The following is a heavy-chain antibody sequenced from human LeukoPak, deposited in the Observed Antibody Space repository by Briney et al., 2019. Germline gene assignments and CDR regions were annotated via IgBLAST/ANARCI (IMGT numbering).Heavy chain of an antibody. Sequence: SETLSLTCIVSGDSISSSSSFWGWIRQPPGKGLEWIGSIYHSGSTYYNPSLKSRVTISVDTSKNQFSLKLSSVTAADTAVYYCASWAGYYYGSGSYYNPAKFDYWGQGTLVTVSS. CDR2: IYHSGST. V-gene: IGHV4-39*07. CDR1: GDSISSSSSF. D-gene: IGHD3-10*01. CDR3: ASWAGYYYGSGSYYNPAKFDY. J-gene: IGHJ4*02.